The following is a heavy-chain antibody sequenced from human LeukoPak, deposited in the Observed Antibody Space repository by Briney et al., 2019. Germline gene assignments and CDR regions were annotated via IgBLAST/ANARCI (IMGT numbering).Heavy chain of an antibody. Sequence: ASVKFSCKASGYTFTGYYMHWVRQAPGQGLEWMGWINPNSGGTNYAQKFQGWVTMTRDTSISTAYMELSRLRSDDTAVYYCARGYSSPVPNFDYWGQGTLVTVSS. V-gene: IGHV1-2*04. D-gene: IGHD6-13*01. CDR1: GYTFTGYY. J-gene: IGHJ4*02. CDR2: INPNSGGT. CDR3: ARGYSSPVPNFDY.